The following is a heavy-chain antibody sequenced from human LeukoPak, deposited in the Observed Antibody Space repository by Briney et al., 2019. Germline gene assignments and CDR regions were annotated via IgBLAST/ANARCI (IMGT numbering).Heavy chain of an antibody. V-gene: IGHV4-59*13. D-gene: IGHD1-26*01. J-gene: IGHJ3*01. Sequence: PSETLSLTCTVSGGSISSYYWTWIRQTPGKGLEWIGDIYITGSTNYTPYLKRRVTISVDTSKNQFFLSLSSVTAADTAVYYCARVRIGETSYDASDVWGLGTMVTVSS. CDR2: IYITGST. CDR1: GGSISSYY. CDR3: ARVRIGETSYDASDV.